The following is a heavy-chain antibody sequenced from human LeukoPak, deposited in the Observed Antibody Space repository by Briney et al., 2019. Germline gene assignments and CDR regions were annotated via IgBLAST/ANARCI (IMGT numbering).Heavy chain of an antibody. CDR1: GYTFTSYG. Sequence: GESLKISCKASGYTFTSYGISWVRQAPGQGLEWMGWISAYNGNTNYAQKLQGRVTMTTDTSTSTAYMELRSLRSDDTAVYYCARSLQWLPVFDYWGQGTLVTVSS. CDR2: ISAYNGNT. D-gene: IGHD6-19*01. V-gene: IGHV1-18*01. CDR3: ARSLQWLPVFDY. J-gene: IGHJ4*02.